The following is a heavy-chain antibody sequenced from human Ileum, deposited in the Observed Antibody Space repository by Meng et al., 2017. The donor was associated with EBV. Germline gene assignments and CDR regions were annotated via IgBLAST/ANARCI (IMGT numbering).Heavy chain of an antibody. Sequence: VQLEASGPGLVKPSDSRSPTCPVSGYSISRTNWWGWIRQPPGKGLEWIGYIYYSGSTSYNPSLKSRVTMSVDTSKNQFSLNLNSVTAVDTAVYYCARNVPGTSAYYDWGQGTLVTVSS. V-gene: IGHV4-28*01. CDR1: GYSISRTNW. J-gene: IGHJ4*02. D-gene: IGHD3-22*01. CDR2: IYYSGST. CDR3: ARNVPGTSAYYD.